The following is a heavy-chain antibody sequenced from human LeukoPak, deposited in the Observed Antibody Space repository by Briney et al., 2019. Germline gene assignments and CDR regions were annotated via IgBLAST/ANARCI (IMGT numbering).Heavy chain of an antibody. J-gene: IGHJ1*01. CDR1: GFTFSSYA. CDR3: ARSPSQYCSSTSCYTEPEYFQH. Sequence: PGGSLRLSCAASGFTFSSYAMSWVRQAPGKGLEWVSAISGSGGSTYYADSVKGRFTISRDNSKNTLYLQMNSLRAEDTAVYYCARSPSQYCSSTSCYTEPEYFQHWGQGTLVTVSS. CDR2: ISGSGGST. V-gene: IGHV3-23*01. D-gene: IGHD2-2*02.